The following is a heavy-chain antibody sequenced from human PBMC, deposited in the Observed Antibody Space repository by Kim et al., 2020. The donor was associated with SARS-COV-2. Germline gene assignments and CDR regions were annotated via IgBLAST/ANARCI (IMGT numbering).Heavy chain of an antibody. V-gene: IGHV1-18*01. D-gene: IGHD4-17*01. CDR3: ARDRSYGDYESFDY. Sequence: AQKLQGRHTMTTDTSTSTAYMELRRLRSDDTAVYYCARDRSYGDYESFDYWGQGTLVTVSS. J-gene: IGHJ4*02.